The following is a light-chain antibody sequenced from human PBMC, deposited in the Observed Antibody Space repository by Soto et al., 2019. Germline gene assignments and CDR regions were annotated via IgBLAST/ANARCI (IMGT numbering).Light chain of an antibody. Sequence: DILMTQSPSTLSASVGDRVTITCRASQSISSWLAWYQQKPGKAPKLLIYDASSLKSGVPSRFSGSGSGTEFTLTLSSLQPDDFATQYCQHYTSLYTFGQGTKLEIK. J-gene: IGKJ2*01. V-gene: IGKV1-5*01. CDR2: DAS. CDR1: QSISSW. CDR3: QHYTSLYT.